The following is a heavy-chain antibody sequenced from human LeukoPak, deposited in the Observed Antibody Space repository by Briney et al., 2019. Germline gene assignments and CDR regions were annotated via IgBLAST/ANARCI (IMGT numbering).Heavy chain of an antibody. CDR2: ISSSSSTI. Sequence: PGGSLRLSCAASGFTFSSYSMNWVCQAPGKGLGWVSYISSSSSTIFYADSVKGRFTISRDNAKNSLYLQMSSLRDEDTAVYYCARRYSGYDYEDFWGQGTLVTVSS. D-gene: IGHD5-12*01. V-gene: IGHV3-48*02. CDR3: ARRYSGYDYEDF. CDR1: GFTFSSYS. J-gene: IGHJ4*02.